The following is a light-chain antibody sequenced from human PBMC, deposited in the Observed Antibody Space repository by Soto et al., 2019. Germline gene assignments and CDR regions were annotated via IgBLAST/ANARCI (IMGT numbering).Light chain of an antibody. J-gene: IGKJ1*01. V-gene: IGKV1-6*01. CDR1: QDIRSD. Sequence: AVQITRSPCSLSASVGDSITITCRASQDIRSDLGWYQQKPGRAPKLLIYDASSLQGGVPSRFSGSGSGTDFTLTISSLQPEDFATYYCLQDYDYLWTFGQGTKVDIK. CDR2: DAS. CDR3: LQDYDYLWT.